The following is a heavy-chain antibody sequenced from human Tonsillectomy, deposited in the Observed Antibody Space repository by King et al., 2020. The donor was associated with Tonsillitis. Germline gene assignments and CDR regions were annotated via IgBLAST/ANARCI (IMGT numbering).Heavy chain of an antibody. Sequence: QLVQSGAEVKKPGESLKVSCKASGYRFTTSWIGWVRQVPGKGLEWMGIIYPSDYDTRYTPSFQGQVTISADKSITTAYLQWNSLKASDSAMYYCARRRYGSGSFIDLWGQGTLVTVAP. CDR1: GYRFTTSW. V-gene: IGHV5-51*01. D-gene: IGHD3-10*01. J-gene: IGHJ5*02. CDR2: IYPSDYDT. CDR3: ARRRYGSGSFIDL.